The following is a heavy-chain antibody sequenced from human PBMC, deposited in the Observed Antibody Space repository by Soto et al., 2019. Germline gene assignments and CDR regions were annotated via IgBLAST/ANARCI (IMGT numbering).Heavy chain of an antibody. CDR1: GYTFTRNG. CDR3: ARDGVSSIAAPGYYYGMDV. CDR2: INPNSGGT. Sequence: ASVKVSCKTSGYTFTRNGISWVRQAPGQGLEWMGWINPNSGGTNYAQKFQGRVTMTRDTSISTAYMELSRLRSDDTAVYYCARDGVSSIAAPGYYYGMDVWGQGTTVTVSS. V-gene: IGHV1-2*02. J-gene: IGHJ6*02. D-gene: IGHD6-6*01.